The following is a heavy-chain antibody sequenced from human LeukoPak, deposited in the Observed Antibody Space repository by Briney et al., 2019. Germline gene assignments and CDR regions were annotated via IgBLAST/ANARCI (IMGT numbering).Heavy chain of an antibody. D-gene: IGHD5-18*01. CDR3: ARGQRGYSYGYADQ. CDR1: GGSISSYY. Sequence: SETLSLTCTGSGGSISSYYWSWIRQPPGKGLEWIGCVYYSGKTNYNPSLKSRVTISVDTSKNQFPLKLSSVTAADTAVYYCARGQRGYSYGYADQWGQGTLVTVSS. CDR2: VYYSGKT. J-gene: IGHJ4*02. V-gene: IGHV4-59*01.